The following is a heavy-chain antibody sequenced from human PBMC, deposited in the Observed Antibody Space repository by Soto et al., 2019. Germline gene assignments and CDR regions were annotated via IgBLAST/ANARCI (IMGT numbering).Heavy chain of an antibody. CDR3: ARHGLMGGDSSGWPDY. CDR1: GGSISSYY. V-gene: IGHV4-59*08. CDR2: IYYSGST. J-gene: IGHJ4*02. Sequence: PSETLSLTCTVSGGSISSYYWSWIRQPPGKGLEWIGYIYYSGSTNYNPSLKSRVTISVDTSKNQFSLKLSSVTAADTAVYYCARHGLMGGDSSGWPDYWGQGTLVTVSS. D-gene: IGHD6-19*01.